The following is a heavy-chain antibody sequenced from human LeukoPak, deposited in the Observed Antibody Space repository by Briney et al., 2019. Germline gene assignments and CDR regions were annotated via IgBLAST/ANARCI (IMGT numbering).Heavy chain of an antibody. Sequence: GGSLRLSCAASGFTFSSYGMHWVRQAPGKGLEWVAVIWYDGSNKYYADSVKGRFTISRDNSKNTLYLQMNSLRAEDTAVYCCARLYYDSSGYYHIDYWGQGTLDTVSS. CDR2: IWYDGSNK. CDR3: ARLYYDSSGYYHIDY. CDR1: GFTFSSYG. V-gene: IGHV3-33*01. D-gene: IGHD3-22*01. J-gene: IGHJ4*02.